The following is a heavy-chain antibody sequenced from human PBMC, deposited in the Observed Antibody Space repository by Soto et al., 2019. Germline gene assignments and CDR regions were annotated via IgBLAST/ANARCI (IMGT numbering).Heavy chain of an antibody. Sequence: PXETLSLTCTVAGGSISSSSYYWGWIRQPPGKGLEWIGSIYYSGSTYYNPSLKSRVTISVDTSKNQFSLKLSSVTAADTAVYYCARHSRSRYYDSSGPLGDWFDHWGQGPLVTVSS. D-gene: IGHD3-22*01. CDR1: GGSISSSSYY. J-gene: IGHJ5*02. CDR3: ARHSRSRYYDSSGPLGDWFDH. CDR2: IYYSGST. V-gene: IGHV4-39*01.